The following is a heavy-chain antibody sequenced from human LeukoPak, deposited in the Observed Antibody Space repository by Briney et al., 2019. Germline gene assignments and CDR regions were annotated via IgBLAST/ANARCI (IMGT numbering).Heavy chain of an antibody. CDR2: IIPIYGTA. D-gene: IGHD3-22*01. CDR1: GGTFSISA. Sequence: SVKVSCKSSGGTFSISAINWVRQAPGHGPEWMGGIIPIYGTANYVQKFQDRVTITADESTSTVYMELSSLRSEDTALYYCATDLAKKYDSTGLDAFDVWGQGTMVIVSS. CDR3: ATDLAKKYDSTGLDAFDV. V-gene: IGHV1-69*13. J-gene: IGHJ3*01.